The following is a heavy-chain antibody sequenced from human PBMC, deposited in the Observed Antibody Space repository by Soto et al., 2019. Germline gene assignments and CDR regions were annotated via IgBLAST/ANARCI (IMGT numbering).Heavy chain of an antibody. CDR1: GGSISSGSYY. D-gene: IGHD3-10*01. CDR3: ARGGGFDSFDY. V-gene: IGHV4-30-2*01. CDR2: INHLETT. Sequence: TLSLTCPVSGGSISSGSYYWGWIRQPPGKGLEWIGYINHLETTFYNPSFESRLTLSIDRTKNQFSLNLKSMSAADRAVYFCARGGGFDSFDYWGQGILVTVSS. J-gene: IGHJ4*02.